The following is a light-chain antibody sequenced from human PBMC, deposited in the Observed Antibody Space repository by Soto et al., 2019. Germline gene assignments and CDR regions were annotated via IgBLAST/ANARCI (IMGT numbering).Light chain of an antibody. CDR3: QQYGSSPKT. V-gene: IGKV3-20*01. Sequence: EIVLTQSPGTLSLSPGERATLSCRASQSVSNSYLAWYQQKPGQAPWLLIYGASSRATGIPDRFSGSGSGTDFTLTISRLEPEDFAVYYCQQYGSSPKTFGQGTKVEIK. J-gene: IGKJ1*01. CDR2: GAS. CDR1: QSVSNSY.